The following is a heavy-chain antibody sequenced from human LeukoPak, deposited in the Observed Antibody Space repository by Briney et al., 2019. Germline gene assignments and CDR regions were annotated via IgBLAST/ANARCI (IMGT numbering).Heavy chain of an antibody. J-gene: IGHJ4*02. CDR2: IYYSGTT. CDR1: GGPISDYY. CDR3: ARKSSGSIDY. D-gene: IGHD1-26*01. Sequence: SETLSLTCTVSGGPISDYYWSWIRQPPGKGLEWIGYIYYSGTTNYNPSLKSRVTISVDTSKNQFSLKLSSVTAADTAVYYCARKSSGSIDYWGQGTLVTVSS. V-gene: IGHV4-59*08.